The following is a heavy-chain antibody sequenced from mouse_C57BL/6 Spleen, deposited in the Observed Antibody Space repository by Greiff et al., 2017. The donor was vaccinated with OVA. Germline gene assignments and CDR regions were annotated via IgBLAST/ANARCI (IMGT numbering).Heavy chain of an antibody. D-gene: IGHD4-1*01. CDR3: ARYGTLYYFDY. J-gene: IGHJ2*01. V-gene: IGHV1-52*01. CDR1: GYTFTSYW. CDR2: IYPSDSET. Sequence: QVQLQQPGAELVRPGSSVKLSCKASGYTFTSYWMHWVKQRPIQGLEWIGNIYPSDSETNYNQKFKDKATLTVDKSSSTAYMQLSSLTSDDSAVYYCARYGTLYYFDYWGQGTTLTVSS.